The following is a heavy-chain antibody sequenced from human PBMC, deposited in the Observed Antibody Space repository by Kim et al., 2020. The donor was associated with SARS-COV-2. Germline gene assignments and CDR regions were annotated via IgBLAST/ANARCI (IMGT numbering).Heavy chain of an antibody. Sequence: SETLSLTCTVSGGSISSSSYYWGWIRQPPGKGLEWIGSIYYSGSTYYNPSLKSRVTISVDTSKNQFSLKLSSVTAADTAVYYCARDGGYFDWLPHYYYYGMDVWGQGTTVTVSS. J-gene: IGHJ6*02. D-gene: IGHD3-9*01. CDR2: IYYSGST. CDR1: GGSISSSSYY. V-gene: IGHV4-39*07. CDR3: ARDGGYFDWLPHYYYYGMDV.